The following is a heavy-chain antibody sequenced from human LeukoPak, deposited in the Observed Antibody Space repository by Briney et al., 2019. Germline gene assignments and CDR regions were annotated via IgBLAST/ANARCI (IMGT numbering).Heavy chain of an antibody. CDR1: GGSISSGGCS. CDR3: ARSGAYYYDSSGYYFDY. Sequence: SETLSLTCAVSGGSISSGGCSWRWIRQPPGKGLEWIGYIYHSGSTHYNPSLKSRVTISVDRSKNQFSLKLSSVTAADTAVYYCARSGAYYYDSSGYYFDYWGQGTLVTVSS. J-gene: IGHJ4*02. V-gene: IGHV4-30-2*01. CDR2: IYHSGST. D-gene: IGHD3-22*01.